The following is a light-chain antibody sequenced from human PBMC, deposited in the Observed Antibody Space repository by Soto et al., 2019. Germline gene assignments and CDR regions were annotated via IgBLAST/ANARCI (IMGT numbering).Light chain of an antibody. J-gene: IGKJ4*01. CDR3: QQYYSYPLT. Sequence: AIRMTQSPSSLSASTGDRVTITCRASQGISSYLAWYQQKPGKAPKLLIYAASTLQSGVTSRFSGSGSGTDFTLAISCLQSEDFANYDCQQYYSYPLTFGGGTKVEIK. V-gene: IGKV1-8*01. CDR2: AAS. CDR1: QGISSY.